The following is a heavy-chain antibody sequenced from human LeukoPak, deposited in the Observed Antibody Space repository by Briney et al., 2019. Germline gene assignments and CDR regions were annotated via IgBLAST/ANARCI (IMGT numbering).Heavy chain of an antibody. CDR1: DGSISSDNW. D-gene: IGHD4-17*01. Sequence: SGTLSLTCAVSDGSISSDNWWSWVRQPPGKGPEWIGEIYHSGSTNYSPSLKSRVTISVDKSKNQFSLNLTSVTAADTAVYYCARTREGDYGDYFDYWGQGTLVTVSS. CDR3: ARTREGDYGDYFDY. V-gene: IGHV4-4*02. J-gene: IGHJ4*02. CDR2: IYHSGST.